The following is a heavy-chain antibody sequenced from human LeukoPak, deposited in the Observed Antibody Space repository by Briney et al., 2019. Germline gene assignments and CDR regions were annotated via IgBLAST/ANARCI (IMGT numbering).Heavy chain of an antibody. CDR2: ISWDSGSS. D-gene: IGHD5/OR15-5a*01. CDR3: VKGLRLDLHLDTFDA. V-gene: IGHV3-9*01. Sequence: GGSLRLSCAASGFSLDDYAMHWVRQAPGKGLAWVSSISWDSGSSVYADSVKGRFTISRDNAKNSLYLQMNSLRPEDTALYYCVKGLRLDLHLDTFDAWGQGTMVTVSS. CDR1: GFSLDDYA. J-gene: IGHJ3*01.